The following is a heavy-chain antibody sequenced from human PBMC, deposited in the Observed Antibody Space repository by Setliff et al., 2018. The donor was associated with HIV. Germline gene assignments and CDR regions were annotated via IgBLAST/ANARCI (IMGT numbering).Heavy chain of an antibody. CDR1: GGSTRSHY. CDR2: IYYSGST. J-gene: IGHJ4*02. V-gene: IGHV4-59*11. Sequence: SETLSLTCTVSGGSTRSHYWSWIRQPPGKGLEWIGYIYYSGSTKHNPSLKSRVSISVDTSKNQFSLRLSSVTAADTAVYYCTRGGSMTTLTTWGQGTLVTVSS. CDR3: TRGGSMTTLTT. D-gene: IGHD4-4*01.